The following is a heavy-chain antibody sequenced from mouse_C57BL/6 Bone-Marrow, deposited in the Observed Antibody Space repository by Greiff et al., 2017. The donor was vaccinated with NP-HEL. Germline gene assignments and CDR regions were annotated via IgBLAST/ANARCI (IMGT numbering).Heavy chain of an antibody. Sequence: VQLKESGAELARPGASVKLSCKASGYTFTSYGISWVKQRTGQGLEWIGEIYPRSGNTYYNEKFKGKATLTADKSSSTAYMELRSLTSEDSAVYFCALFITTVVFPPYFDYWGQGTTLTVSS. CDR3: ALFITTVVFPPYFDY. CDR2: IYPRSGNT. J-gene: IGHJ2*01. D-gene: IGHD1-1*01. V-gene: IGHV1-81*01. CDR1: GYTFTSYG.